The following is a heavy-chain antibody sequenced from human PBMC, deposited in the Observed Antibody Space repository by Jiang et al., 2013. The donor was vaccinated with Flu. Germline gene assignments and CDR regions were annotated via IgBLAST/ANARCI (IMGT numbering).Heavy chain of an antibody. CDR2: IYYSGST. J-gene: IGHJ3*02. V-gene: IGHV4-31*01. CDR3: ARAQENGNYATVNDFGGAFDI. CDR1: GGSISSGGYY. Sequence: GSGLVKPSQTLSLTCTVSGGSISSGGYYWSWIRQHPGKGLEWIGYIYYSGSTYYNPSLKSLVTISVDTSKNQFSLKLSSVTAADTAVYYCARAQENGNYATVNDFGGAFDIWGQGTMVTVSS. D-gene: IGHD4-17*01.